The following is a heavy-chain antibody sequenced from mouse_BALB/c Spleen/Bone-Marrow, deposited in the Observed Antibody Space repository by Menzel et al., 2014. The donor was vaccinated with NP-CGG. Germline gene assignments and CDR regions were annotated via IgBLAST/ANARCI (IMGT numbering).Heavy chain of an antibody. CDR2: IAPANGNT. J-gene: IGHJ3*01. CDR1: GFNIKDSY. Sequence: VQLQQSGAELVKPGASVKLSCTASGFNIKDSYMHWVKQRPEQGLEWIGRIAPANGNTEYDPKFQDKATITADTSSSTAYLQFSSLTSEDTAVYYGVRSPGEVNYWGQGTLVTVSA. CDR3: VRSPGEVNY. V-gene: IGHV14-3*02. D-gene: IGHD1-3*01.